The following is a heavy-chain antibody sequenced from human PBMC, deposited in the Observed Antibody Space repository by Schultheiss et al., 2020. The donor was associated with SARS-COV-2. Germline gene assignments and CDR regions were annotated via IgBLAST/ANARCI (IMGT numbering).Heavy chain of an antibody. D-gene: IGHD6-13*01. CDR1: GGTFSSYA. J-gene: IGHJ3*02. V-gene: IGHV1-69*13. Sequence: SVKVSCKASGGTFSSYAISWVRQAPGQGLEWMGGIIPIFGTANYAQKFQGRVTITADESTSTAYMELSSLRSEDTAVYYCAKGVSSSLTPDAFDIWGQGTMVTVSS. CDR3: AKGVSSSLTPDAFDI. CDR2: IIPIFGTA.